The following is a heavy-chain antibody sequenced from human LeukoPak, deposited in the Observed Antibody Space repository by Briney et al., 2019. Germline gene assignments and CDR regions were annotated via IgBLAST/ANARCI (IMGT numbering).Heavy chain of an antibody. V-gene: IGHV3-11*03. D-gene: IGHD5-12*01. CDR1: GFTFSDYY. J-gene: IGHJ3*02. CDR2: ISSNGINT. Sequence: GGSLRLSCAASGFTFSDYYMSWIRQAPGKGLEGVSYISSNGINTNYADAVQGRFTISRDNAKHSLYLQMNSLRAEDTAVYYCARASDTFDIWGQGTMVTVSS. CDR3: ARASDTFDI.